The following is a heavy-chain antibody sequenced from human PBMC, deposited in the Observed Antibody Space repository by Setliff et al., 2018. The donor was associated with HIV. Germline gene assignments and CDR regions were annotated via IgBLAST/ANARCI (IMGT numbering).Heavy chain of an antibody. Sequence: SETLSLTCTVSGDSVTSDSYYWSWIRQPAGKTLEWIGRIYFSGSTNYNPSLKSRVTISIDTSKNQLSLKLSSVTAADTAVYYCARDWAAPYYYGMDVWGPGTTVTV. V-gene: IGHV4-61*02. CDR1: GDSVTSDSYY. J-gene: IGHJ6*02. CDR3: ARDWAAPYYYGMDV. D-gene: IGHD3-16*01. CDR2: IYFSGST.